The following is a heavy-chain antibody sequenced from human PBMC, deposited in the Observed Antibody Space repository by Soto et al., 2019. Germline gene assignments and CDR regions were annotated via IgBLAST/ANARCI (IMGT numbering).Heavy chain of an antibody. D-gene: IGHD3-10*01. CDR2: IAPHSGRT. J-gene: IGHJ4*02. CDR1: GYAFTSYG. Sequence: QVQLVQSGPEVKKPGASVRVSCMTSGYAFTSYGVNWVRQAPGQGLEWMGWIAPHSGRTTYLPKFQGRVTITADAATKTAYMELGRISSDDTGIYFGARAATGSYHSAYWGQGTVVTVSS. CDR3: ARAATGSYHSAY. V-gene: IGHV1-18*04.